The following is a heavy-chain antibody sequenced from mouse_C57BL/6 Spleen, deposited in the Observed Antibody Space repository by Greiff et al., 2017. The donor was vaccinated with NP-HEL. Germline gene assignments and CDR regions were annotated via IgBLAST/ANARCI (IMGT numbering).Heavy chain of an antibody. V-gene: IGHV1-15*01. Sequence: VKLQESGAELVRPGASVTLSCKASGYTFTDYEMHWVKQTPVHGLEWIGAIDPETGGTAYNQKFKGKAILTADKSSSTAYMELRSLTSEDSAVYYCTMPPSTVPDYWGQGTTLTVSS. CDR2: IDPETGGT. CDR3: TMPPSTVPDY. D-gene: IGHD1-1*01. CDR1: GYTFTDYE. J-gene: IGHJ2*01.